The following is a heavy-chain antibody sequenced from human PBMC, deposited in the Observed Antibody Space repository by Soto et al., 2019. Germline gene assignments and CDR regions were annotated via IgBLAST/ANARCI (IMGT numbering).Heavy chain of an antibody. CDR1: GFTFSSYA. CDR2: ISGSGGST. Sequence: GGSLRLSCAASGFTFSSYAMSWVRQAPGKGLEWVSAISGSGGSTYYADSVKGRFTISRDNSKNTLYLQMNSLRAEDTAVYYCAKSVSPGDYPGPTDYWGQGTLVTVSS. V-gene: IGHV3-23*01. J-gene: IGHJ4*02. D-gene: IGHD4-17*01. CDR3: AKSVSPGDYPGPTDY.